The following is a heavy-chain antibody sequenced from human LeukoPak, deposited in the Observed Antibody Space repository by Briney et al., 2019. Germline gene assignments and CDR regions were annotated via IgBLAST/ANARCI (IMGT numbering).Heavy chain of an antibody. CDR1: GFTFSSYA. CDR3: ARDSEPGTGWYYYGMDV. Sequence: HGGSLRLSCVASGFTFSSYAMSAVRQAPGKGLEWGSGISGSGGSTYYADSVKGRFTISRDNSKTTLYLQIYSLRAEDTAVYYCARDSEPGTGWYYYGMDVWGQGTTVTVSS. V-gene: IGHV3-23*01. CDR2: ISGSGGST. J-gene: IGHJ6*02. D-gene: IGHD1-26*01.